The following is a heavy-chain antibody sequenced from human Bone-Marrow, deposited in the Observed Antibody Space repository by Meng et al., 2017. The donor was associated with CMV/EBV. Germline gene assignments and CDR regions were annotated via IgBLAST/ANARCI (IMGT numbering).Heavy chain of an antibody. CDR2: INPNSGGT. V-gene: IGHV1-2*02. CDR1: GYTFTGYY. D-gene: IGHD4-23*01. J-gene: IGHJ3*02. CDR3: ARDYGGNSGAFDI. Sequence: SVKVSCKVSGYTFTGYYMHWVRQAPGQGLEWMGWINPNSGGTNYAQKFQGRVTMTRDTSISTAYMELNRLTSDDTAVAYCARDYGGNSGAFDIWGQGTMVTVSS.